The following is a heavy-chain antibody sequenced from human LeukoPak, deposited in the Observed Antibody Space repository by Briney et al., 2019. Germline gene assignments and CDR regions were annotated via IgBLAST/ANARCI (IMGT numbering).Heavy chain of an antibody. J-gene: IGHJ4*02. D-gene: IGHD4/OR15-4a*01. CDR3: AKDRDYAEYYFDY. Sequence: GGSLRLSCAASGFTFSSYAMSWVRQAPGKGLEWVSAISGSGGSTYYADSVKCRFTISRDNSKNTLYLQMNSLRAEDTAVYYCAKDRDYAEYYFDYWGQGTLVTVSS. CDR1: GFTFSSYA. V-gene: IGHV3-23*01. CDR2: ISGSGGST.